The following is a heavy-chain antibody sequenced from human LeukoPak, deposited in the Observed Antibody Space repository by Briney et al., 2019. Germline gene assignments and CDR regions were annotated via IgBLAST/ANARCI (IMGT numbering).Heavy chain of an antibody. Sequence: GGSLRLSCAASGFTFDDYTMHWVRQAPGKGLEWVSLISWDGGSTYYADSVKGRFTISRDNSKNSLYLQMNSLRTEDTALYYCAKDISRVDTAMAGGGAFDYWGQGTLVTVSS. CDR3: AKDISRVDTAMAGGGAFDY. CDR1: GFTFDDYT. D-gene: IGHD5-18*01. V-gene: IGHV3-43*01. CDR2: ISWDGGST. J-gene: IGHJ4*02.